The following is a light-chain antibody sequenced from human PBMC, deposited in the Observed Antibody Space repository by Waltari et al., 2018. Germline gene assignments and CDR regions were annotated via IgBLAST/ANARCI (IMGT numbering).Light chain of an antibody. CDR3: CSYARSGTVL. V-gene: IGLV2-23*02. CDR1: SSDVGSYNL. CDR2: EVV. Sequence: QSALTQPASVSGSPGQSITISCTGTSSDVGSYNLVSWYQQHPGKAPKLMIYEVVKRPSGVSNRFSGSTSANAAYLTISGLQAEDEGDYYCCSYARSGTVLFGGGTKLTVL. J-gene: IGLJ2*01.